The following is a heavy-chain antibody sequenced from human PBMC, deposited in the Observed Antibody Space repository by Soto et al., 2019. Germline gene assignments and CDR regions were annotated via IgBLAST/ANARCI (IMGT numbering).Heavy chain of an antibody. D-gene: IGHD6-13*01. Sequence: EVQLVESGGGLVQPGGSLRLSCAASGFTVSSNAMSWVRQAPGKGLEWVSVIHSGGSTYYADSVKGRFTISRDNSKNTLFFQMNGLRAKDTALYYCARGVAPGTSAPDYWGQGTLVIVSS. V-gene: IGHV3-66*01. CDR1: GFTVSSNA. CDR3: ARGVAPGTSAPDY. CDR2: IHSGGST. J-gene: IGHJ4*02.